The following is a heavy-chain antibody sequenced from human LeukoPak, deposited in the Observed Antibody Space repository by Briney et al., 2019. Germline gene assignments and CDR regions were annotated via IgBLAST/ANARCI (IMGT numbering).Heavy chain of an antibody. V-gene: IGHV3-7*04. Sequence: GGSLRLSCAASGFTFGTYWMTWVRQAPGKGLEWVANIKQDASEEYYEDSVEGRFTVSRDNAKNSLYLQMNSLRAEDTAVYYCASDREYYYGSGSFDYWGQGTLVTVSS. J-gene: IGHJ4*02. CDR1: GFTFGTYW. CDR2: IKQDASEE. D-gene: IGHD3-10*01. CDR3: ASDREYYYGSGSFDY.